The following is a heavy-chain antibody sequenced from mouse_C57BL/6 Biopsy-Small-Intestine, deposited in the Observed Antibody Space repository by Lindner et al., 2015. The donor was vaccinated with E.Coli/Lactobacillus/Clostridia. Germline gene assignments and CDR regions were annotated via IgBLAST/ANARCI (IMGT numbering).Heavy chain of an antibody. CDR3: ARHPVYYYGSSFYFDY. J-gene: IGHJ2*01. CDR1: GYTFTDYN. D-gene: IGHD1-1*01. Sequence: VQLQESGAELVKPGASVKIPCKASGYTFTDYNMDWVKQSHGKSLEWIGDINPNNGGTIYNQKFKGKATLTVDKSSSTAYMELRSLTSEDTAVYYCARHPVYYYGSSFYFDYWGQGTTLTVSS. V-gene: IGHV1-18*01. CDR2: INPNNGGT.